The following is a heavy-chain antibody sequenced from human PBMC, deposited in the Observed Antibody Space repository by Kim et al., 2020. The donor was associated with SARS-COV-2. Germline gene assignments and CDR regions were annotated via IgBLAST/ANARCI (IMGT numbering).Heavy chain of an antibody. D-gene: IGHD6-6*01. J-gene: IGHJ6*02. CDR2: IKQDGSEK. Sequence: GGSLRLSCAASGFTFSSYWMSWVRQAPGKGLEWVANIKQDGSEKYYVDSVKGRFTISRDNVKNSLYLQMNSLRAEDTAVYYCARDLGSSVVYYYGMDVWGQGTTVTVSS. CDR3: ARDLGSSVVYYYGMDV. CDR1: GFTFSSYW. V-gene: IGHV3-7*03.